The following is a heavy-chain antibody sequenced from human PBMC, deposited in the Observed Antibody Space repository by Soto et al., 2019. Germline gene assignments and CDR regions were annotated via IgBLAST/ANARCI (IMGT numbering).Heavy chain of an antibody. J-gene: IGHJ6*03. CDR1: GFTFSSYA. CDR3: AKADGYCSGGSCYFYYYYYYMDV. Sequence: GGSLRLSCAASGFTFSSYAMSWVRQAPGKGLKWVSAISGSGGSTYYADSVKGRFTISRDNSKNTLYLQMNSLRAEDTAVYYCAKADGYCSGGSCYFYYYYYYMDVWGKGTTVTVSS. D-gene: IGHD2-15*01. V-gene: IGHV3-23*01. CDR2: ISGSGGST.